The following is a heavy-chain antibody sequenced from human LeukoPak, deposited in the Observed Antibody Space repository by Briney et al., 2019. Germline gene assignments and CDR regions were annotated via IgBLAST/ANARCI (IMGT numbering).Heavy chain of an antibody. V-gene: IGHV3-53*01. CDR1: GFTVSNNY. CDR2: IYSGGGT. CDR3: AGKNWGSEFYYFDY. Sequence: GGSLRLSCAASGFTVSNNYMTWVRQPPGKGLEWVSIIYSGGGTNYADSVKGRFTISRDNSKNTLYLQMNSLRAEDTAVYYCAGKNWGSEFYYFDYWGQGTLVTVSS. J-gene: IGHJ4*02. D-gene: IGHD7-27*01.